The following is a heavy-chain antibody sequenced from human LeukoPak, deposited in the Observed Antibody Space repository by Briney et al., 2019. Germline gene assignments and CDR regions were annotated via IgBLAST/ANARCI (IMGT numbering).Heavy chain of an antibody. Sequence: GGSLRLSCAASGFTFSSYEMNSVRQAPGKGREWVSYITSSGNTMYYADSVKGRFTISRDNAENSLALQMNSLRAEDRAVYYCARRRGGWFDPWGQGTLVTVSS. CDR1: GFTFSSYE. J-gene: IGHJ5*02. CDR3: ARRRGGWFDP. V-gene: IGHV3-48*03. D-gene: IGHD3-16*01. CDR2: ITSSGNTM.